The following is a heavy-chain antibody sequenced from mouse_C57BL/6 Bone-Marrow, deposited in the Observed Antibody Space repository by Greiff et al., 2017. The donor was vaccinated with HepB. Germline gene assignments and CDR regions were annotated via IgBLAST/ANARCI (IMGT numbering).Heavy chain of an antibody. Sequence: QVQLKQPGAELVKPGASVKMSCKASGYTFTSYWITWVKQRPGQGLEWIGDIYPGSGSTNYNEKFKSKATLTVDTSSSTAYMQLSSLTSEDSAVYYCARGEANYYGSSFYWYFDVWGTGTTVTVSS. CDR2: IYPGSGST. V-gene: IGHV1-55*01. CDR1: GYTFTSYW. J-gene: IGHJ1*03. D-gene: IGHD1-1*01. CDR3: ARGEANYYGSSFYWYFDV.